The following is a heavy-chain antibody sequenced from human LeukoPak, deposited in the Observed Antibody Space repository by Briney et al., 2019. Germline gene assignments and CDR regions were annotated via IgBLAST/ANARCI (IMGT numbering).Heavy chain of an antibody. J-gene: IGHJ5*02. CDR1: GFTFSSYW. V-gene: IGHV3-7*03. CDR3: AKDYRSGYYPNWFDP. Sequence: GGSLRLSCAASGFTFSSYWMNWARQAPGKGLEWVASINHNGNVNYYVDSVKGRFTISRDNSKNTLYLQMNSLRAEDTAVYYCAKDYRSGYYPNWFDPWGQGTLVTVSS. CDR2: INHNGNVN. D-gene: IGHD3-3*01.